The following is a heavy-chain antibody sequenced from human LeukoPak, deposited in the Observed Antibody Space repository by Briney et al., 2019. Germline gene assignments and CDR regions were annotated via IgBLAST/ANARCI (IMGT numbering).Heavy chain of an antibody. CDR1: GYTFTSYG. CDR3: ARAVDTAMVYYYYYGMDV. CDR2: ISAYNGNT. D-gene: IGHD5-18*01. Sequence: ASVKVSCKASGYTFTSYGISWVRRAPGQGLEWMGWISAYNGNTNYAQKLQGRVTMTTDTSTSTAYMELRSLRSDDTAVYYCARAVDTAMVYYYYYGMDVWGQETTVTVSS. V-gene: IGHV1-18*01. J-gene: IGHJ6*02.